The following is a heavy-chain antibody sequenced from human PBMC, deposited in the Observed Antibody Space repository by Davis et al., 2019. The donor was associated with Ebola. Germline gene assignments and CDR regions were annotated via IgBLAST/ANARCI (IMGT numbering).Heavy chain of an antibody. J-gene: IGHJ2*01. CDR1: GFTFSDYY. D-gene: IGHD2-21*02. Sequence: PGGSLSLSCAASGFTFSDYYMSWIRQAPGKGLEWVSYISSSGSTIYYADSVKGRFTISRDNSKNTLYLQMNSLRAEDTAVYYCAKDSEVTAIGLYWYFDLWGRGTLVTVSS. CDR2: ISSSGSTI. V-gene: IGHV3-11*04. CDR3: AKDSEVTAIGLYWYFDL.